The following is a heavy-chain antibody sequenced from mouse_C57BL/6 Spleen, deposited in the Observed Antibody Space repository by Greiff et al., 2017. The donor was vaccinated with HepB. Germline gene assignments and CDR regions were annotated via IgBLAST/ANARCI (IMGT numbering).Heavy chain of an antibody. D-gene: IGHD6-5*01. CDR1: GFTFSDYG. Sequence: EVKLVESGGGLVKPGGSLKLSCAASGFTFSDYGMHWVRQAPEKGLEWVAYISSGSSTIYYADTVKGRFTLSRDNAKNTLFRQMTSLRSEDTAMYYCARLCDWAMDYWGQGTSVTVSS. J-gene: IGHJ4*01. V-gene: IGHV5-17*01. CDR2: ISSGSSTI. CDR3: ARLCDWAMDY.